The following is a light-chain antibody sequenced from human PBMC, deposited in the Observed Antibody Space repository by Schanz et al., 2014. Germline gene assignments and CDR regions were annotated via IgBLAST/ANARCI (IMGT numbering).Light chain of an antibody. CDR2: DVT. Sequence: QSVLTQPPSASGSPGQSVTISCTGTSSDIGRYNYVSWYQHHPGKAPKLLIYDVTKRPSGVPDRFSGSKSGTSASLAITGLRTEDEAEYYCSSYTVTSTLVFGGGTKLTVL. J-gene: IGLJ2*01. V-gene: IGLV2-8*01. CDR1: SSDIGRYNY. CDR3: SSYTVTSTLV.